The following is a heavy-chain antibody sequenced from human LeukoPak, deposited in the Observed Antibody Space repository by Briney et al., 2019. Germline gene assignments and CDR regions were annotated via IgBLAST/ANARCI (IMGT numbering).Heavy chain of an antibody. J-gene: IGHJ6*03. Sequence: GGSLRLSCAASGFTFDDYAMHWVRQAPGKGLEWVSGISWNSGSIGYADSVKGRFTISRDNAKNSLYLQMNSLRAEDTALYYCAGGSGVYYYYMDVWGKGTTVTVYS. V-gene: IGHV3-9*01. CDR1: GFTFDDYA. CDR3: AGGSGVYYYYMDV. D-gene: IGHD3-10*01. CDR2: ISWNSGSI.